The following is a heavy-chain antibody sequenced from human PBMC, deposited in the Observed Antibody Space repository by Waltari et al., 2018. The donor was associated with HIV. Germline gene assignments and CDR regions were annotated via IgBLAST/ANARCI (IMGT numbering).Heavy chain of an antibody. CDR3: ASTVTAGADY. Sequence: EVQLVESGGGLVKPGGSLRLSCAASGFTFSRYSMNWVRQAPGKGLEWVSSISSSSSYIYYADSVKGRFTISRDNAKNSLYLQMNSLRAEDTAVYYCASTVTAGADYWGQGTLVTVSS. V-gene: IGHV3-21*01. D-gene: IGHD6-19*01. J-gene: IGHJ4*02. CDR1: GFTFSRYS. CDR2: ISSSSSYI.